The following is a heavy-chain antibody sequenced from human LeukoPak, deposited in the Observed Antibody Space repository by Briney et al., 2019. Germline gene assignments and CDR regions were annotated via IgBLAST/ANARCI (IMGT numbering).Heavy chain of an antibody. J-gene: IGHJ5*02. Sequence: PSQTLSLTCAVSGGSISSGGYSWSWIRQHPGKGLEWIGYIYYSGSTYYNPSLKSRVTISVDTSKNQFSLKLSSVTAADTAVYYCARDGQFEQQLVLRGFDPWGQGTLVTVSS. CDR2: IYYSGST. D-gene: IGHD6-13*01. CDR1: GGSISSGGYS. V-gene: IGHV4-31*11. CDR3: ARDGQFEQQLVLRGFDP.